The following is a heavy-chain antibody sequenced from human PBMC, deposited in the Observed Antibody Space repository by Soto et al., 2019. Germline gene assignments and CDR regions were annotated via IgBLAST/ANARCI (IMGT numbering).Heavy chain of an antibody. CDR1: GGSISTYY. V-gene: IGHV4-59*01. CDR2: IHYSGST. Sequence: QVQLQESGPGLAKPSETLSLTCSVSGGSISTYYWSWIRQPPGKGLEWIGYIHYSGSTYSNPSLRGRVTLSVDTSRNQVSLHLNSVTAADAAVYYCARESAGSGRNNWFDPWGQGTLVTVSS. D-gene: IGHD3-10*01. J-gene: IGHJ5*02. CDR3: ARESAGSGRNNWFDP.